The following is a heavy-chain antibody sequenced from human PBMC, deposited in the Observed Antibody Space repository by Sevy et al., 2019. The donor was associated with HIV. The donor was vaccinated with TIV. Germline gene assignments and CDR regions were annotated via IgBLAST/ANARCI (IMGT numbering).Heavy chain of an antibody. V-gene: IGHV4-39*01. CDR3: ARGRITFFDD. CDR1: GGPISTCTNF. Sequence: SETLSLTCIVSGGPISTCTNFWGWIRQPPGKGLEWIGSIYCGGSTYYNPSLKSRVAISVDTSKNQFSLKVKSVSAADTAVYYCARGRITFFDDWGQGALVTVSS. J-gene: IGHJ4*02. D-gene: IGHD3-16*01. CDR2: IYCGGST.